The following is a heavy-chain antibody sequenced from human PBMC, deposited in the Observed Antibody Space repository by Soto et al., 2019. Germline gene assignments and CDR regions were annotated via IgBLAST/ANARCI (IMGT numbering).Heavy chain of an antibody. J-gene: IGHJ5*02. CDR1: GFTFSSYS. CDR3: TRTMVRALYWFDP. Sequence: GGSLRLSCAASGFTFSSYSMNWVRQAPGEGLEWVSYISSSSSTIYYADSVKGRFTISRDNAKNSLYLQMNSLRAEDTAVYYCTRTMVRALYWFDPWGQGTLVTVSS. D-gene: IGHD3-10*01. CDR2: ISSSSSTI. V-gene: IGHV3-48*01.